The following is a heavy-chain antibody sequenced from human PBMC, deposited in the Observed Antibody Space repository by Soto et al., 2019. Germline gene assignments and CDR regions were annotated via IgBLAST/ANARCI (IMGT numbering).Heavy chain of an antibody. CDR3: ARNYYDSSGYYRNFDY. CDR1: GFSLSTSGIC. J-gene: IGHJ4*02. D-gene: IGHD3-22*01. CDR2: IDWDDDK. Sequence: GSGPTLVNPTQTLTLTCTFSGFSLSTSGICVSWIRQPPGKALEWLALIDWDDDKYYSTSLKTRLTISKDTSKNQVVLTMTNMDPVDTATYYCARNYYDSSGYYRNFDYWGQGTLVTVSS. V-gene: IGHV2-70*01.